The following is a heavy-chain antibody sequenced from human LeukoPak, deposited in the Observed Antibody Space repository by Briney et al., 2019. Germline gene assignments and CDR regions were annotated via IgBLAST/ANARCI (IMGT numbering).Heavy chain of an antibody. CDR3: AKGGNYAPLDY. D-gene: IGHD1-7*01. V-gene: IGHV3-23*01. CDR2: ISTSGSDT. J-gene: IGHJ4*02. Sequence: PGGSLRLSCAASGFTFSSSAMTWVRQAPGKGLEWVSAISTSGSDTIYTDSVKDRFTISRDNSKNTLYLQNDSLRAEDTAVYYCAKGGNYAPLDYWGQRSLVTVSS. CDR1: GFTFSSSA.